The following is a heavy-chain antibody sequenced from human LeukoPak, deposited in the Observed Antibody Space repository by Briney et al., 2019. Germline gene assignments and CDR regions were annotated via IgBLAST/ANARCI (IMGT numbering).Heavy chain of an antibody. Sequence: PGGSLRLSCAASGFTFSSYGMHWVRQAPGKGLEWVAFIRYDGNIKYYADSVKGRFTISRDNAKNSLYLQMNSLRAEDTALYYCAKAGGTYGDYVNYGMDVWGQGTTVTVSS. V-gene: IGHV3-30*02. CDR2: IRYDGNIK. J-gene: IGHJ6*02. D-gene: IGHD4-17*01. CDR1: GFTFSSYG. CDR3: AKAGGTYGDYVNYGMDV.